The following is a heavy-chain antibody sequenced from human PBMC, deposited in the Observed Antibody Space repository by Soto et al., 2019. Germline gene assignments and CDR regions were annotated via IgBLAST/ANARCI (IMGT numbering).Heavy chain of an antibody. CDR2: INPNSGGT. V-gene: IGHV1-2*02. CDR3: ARESGPPKFTNIVVVPAATPGPLDY. CDR1: GCTFTGYY. J-gene: IGHJ4*02. Sequence: GASVKVSCKASGCTFTGYYMHWVRQAPGQGLEWMGWINPNSGGTNYAQKFQGRVTMTRDTSISTAYMELSRLRSDDTAVYYCARESGPPKFTNIVVVPAATPGPLDYWGQGTLVTVSS. D-gene: IGHD2-2*01.